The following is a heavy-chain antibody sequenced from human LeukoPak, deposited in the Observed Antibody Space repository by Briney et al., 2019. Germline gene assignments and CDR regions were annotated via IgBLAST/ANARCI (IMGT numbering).Heavy chain of an antibody. CDR1: GFTFSSYG. CDR2: IQYDGSNK. CDR3: ARQGLRYFDWLSIMGIDY. Sequence: GGSLRLSCAASGFTFSSYGMHWVRQAPGKGLEWVAFIQYDGSNKYYADSVKGRFTISRDNAKNSLYLQMNSLRAEDTAVYYCARQGLRYFDWLSIMGIDYWGQGTLVTVSS. D-gene: IGHD3-9*01. J-gene: IGHJ4*02. V-gene: IGHV3-30*02.